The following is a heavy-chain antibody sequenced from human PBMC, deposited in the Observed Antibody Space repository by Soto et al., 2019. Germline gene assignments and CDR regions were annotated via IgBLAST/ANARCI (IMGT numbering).Heavy chain of an antibody. CDR3: AREIVGYCSSTSCSVI. CDR1: GFTFSSYE. V-gene: IGHV3-48*03. Sequence: GGSLRLSCAASGFTFSSYEMNWVRQAPGKGLEWVSYISSSGSTIYYADSVKGRFTISRDNAKNSLYLQMNSLRAEDTAVYYCAREIVGYCSSTSCSVIWCQGILFAVAS. J-gene: IGHJ4*02. CDR2: ISSSGSTI. D-gene: IGHD2-2*01.